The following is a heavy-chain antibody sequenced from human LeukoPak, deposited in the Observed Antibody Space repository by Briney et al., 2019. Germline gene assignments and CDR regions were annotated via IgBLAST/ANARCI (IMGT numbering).Heavy chain of an antibody. Sequence: NASETLSLTCAVYGGSFSGYYWSWIRQPPGKGLEWVGEINHSGSTNYNPSLKSRVTISVDTSKNQFSLKLSSVTAADTAVYYCARGRGYDSHWGQGTLVTVSS. CDR3: ARGRGYDSH. V-gene: IGHV4-34*01. D-gene: IGHD5-12*01. CDR1: GGSFSGYY. J-gene: IGHJ4*02. CDR2: INHSGST.